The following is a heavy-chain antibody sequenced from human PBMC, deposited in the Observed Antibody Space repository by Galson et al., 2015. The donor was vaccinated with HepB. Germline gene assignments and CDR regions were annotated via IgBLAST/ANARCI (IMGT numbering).Heavy chain of an antibody. CDR3: AKDGIMVANNPYHFHY. CDR2: ITSSGGNS. J-gene: IGHJ4*02. Sequence: SLRLSCAASGFSFTRYAMTWVRQAPGKGLEWVSSITSSGGNSYYTDSGKGRFTVSRDNSKNTLLLQLNSLRAEDTAMYFCAKDGIMVANNPYHFHYWGQGTLVTVSS. V-gene: IGHV3-23*01. D-gene: IGHD2-15*01. CDR1: GFSFTRYA.